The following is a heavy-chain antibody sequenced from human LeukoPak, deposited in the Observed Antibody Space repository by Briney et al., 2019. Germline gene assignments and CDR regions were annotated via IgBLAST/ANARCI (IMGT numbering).Heavy chain of an antibody. D-gene: IGHD6-19*01. CDR3: ARGSVTGGWYLNLGQ. CDR2: ITPNSGAT. CDR1: GYTFTRCY. J-gene: IGHJ4*02. Sequence: GASVTVSCKASGYTFTRCYLHWVRQAPGQGLEWMGWITPNSGATNYALKFQGRVTMTRDTSIGTAYMELSGLTSDDTAVYYCARGSVTGGWYLNLGQWGQGTLVTVSS. V-gene: IGHV1-2*02.